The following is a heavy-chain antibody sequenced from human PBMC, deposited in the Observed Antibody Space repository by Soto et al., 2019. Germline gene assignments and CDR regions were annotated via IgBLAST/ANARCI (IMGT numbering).Heavy chain of an antibody. Sequence: QVQLQESGPGLVKPSQTLSLTCTVSGGSISSGDYYWSWIRQPPGKGLEWIGYIYYSGSTYYNPSLNRRVTISVDTSKNQFSLTPSSVTAADTAVYYCASNSYGYTFYAYWGQGTLVTVSS. D-gene: IGHD5-18*01. CDR2: IYYSGST. CDR1: GGSISSGDYY. V-gene: IGHV4-30-4*01. J-gene: IGHJ4*02. CDR3: ASNSYGYTFYAY.